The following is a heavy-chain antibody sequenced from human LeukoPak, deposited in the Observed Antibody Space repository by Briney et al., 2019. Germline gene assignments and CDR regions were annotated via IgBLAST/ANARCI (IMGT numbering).Heavy chain of an antibody. CDR3: ARGIDDYGDLRLDY. CDR1: GFTFSSYS. J-gene: IGHJ4*02. Sequence: GGSLRLSCAASGFTFSSYSMNWVRQAPGKGLEWVSSISSSSSYIYYADSVKGRFTISRDNAKNSLYLRMNSLRAEDTAVYYCARGIDDYGDLRLDYWGQGTLVTVSS. V-gene: IGHV3-21*01. D-gene: IGHD4-17*01. CDR2: ISSSSSYI.